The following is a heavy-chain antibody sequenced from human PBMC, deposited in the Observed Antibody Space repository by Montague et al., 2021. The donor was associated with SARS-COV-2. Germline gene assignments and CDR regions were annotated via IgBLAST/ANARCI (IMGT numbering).Heavy chain of an antibody. J-gene: IGHJ4*02. CDR1: GDSIISTNW. CDR2: IHHSGDT. V-gene: IGHV4-4*02. CDR3: ARLGLRYFDWLLLGEGYFDY. D-gene: IGHD3-9*01. Sequence: SETLSLTCGVSGDSIISTNWWSWVRQPPGKGLEWIGEIHHSGDTNYNPSFKSRVTISVDTSKNQFSLKLSSVTAADTAVYYCARLGLRYFDWLLLGEGYFDYWGQGTLVTVSS.